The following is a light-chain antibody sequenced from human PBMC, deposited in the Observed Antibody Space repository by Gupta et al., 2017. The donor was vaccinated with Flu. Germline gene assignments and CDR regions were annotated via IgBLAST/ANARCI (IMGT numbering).Light chain of an antibody. Sequence: LSLAPGERATLSCRASQSISASLAWYRQKPGQPPRLLIYDASNRATGIPARFSGSGSGTDFTLTISSLEPEDFAIYYCQHRSVWPPGATFGQGTKVEMK. J-gene: IGKJ1*01. CDR1: QSISAS. CDR2: DAS. V-gene: IGKV3-11*01. CDR3: QHRSVWPPGAT.